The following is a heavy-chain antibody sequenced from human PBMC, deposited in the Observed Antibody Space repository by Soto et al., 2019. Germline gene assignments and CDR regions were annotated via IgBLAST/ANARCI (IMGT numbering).Heavy chain of an antibody. J-gene: IGHJ4*02. D-gene: IGHD5-12*01. CDR3: ATGLRSVYGPFDS. V-gene: IGHV3-23*01. Sequence: EVQLLESGGGLVQPGGSLRLSCAASGFMFSSYAMTWVRQAPGKGLEWVSALSSGGDSTYYAASVRGRFAISRDNSKNTLYLQMNSLRAEDTAVYYCATGLRSVYGPFDSWGQGTLVTVSS. CDR1: GFMFSSYA. CDR2: LSSGGDST.